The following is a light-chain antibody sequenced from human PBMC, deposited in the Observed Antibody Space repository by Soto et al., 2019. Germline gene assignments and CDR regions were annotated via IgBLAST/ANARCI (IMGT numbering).Light chain of an antibody. V-gene: IGKV4-1*01. CDR2: WAS. CDR1: QPVLYSSNNRNY. CDR3: HQYLSAPFT. J-gene: IGKJ2*01. Sequence: TVMTQSPDSLAVSLGERATINCKSSQPVLYSSNNRNYLAWYQQRPGQPPKLLIYWASTRESGVPDRFSGSGSGTEFTLTITSLQAEDVAVYYCHQYLSAPFTFGQGTKLEIK.